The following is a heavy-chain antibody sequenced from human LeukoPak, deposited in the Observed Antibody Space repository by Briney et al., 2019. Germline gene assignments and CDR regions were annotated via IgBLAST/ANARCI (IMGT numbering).Heavy chain of an antibody. CDR2: FHDSEST. Sequence: SETLSLTCNVSGGSISNNYWSWIRQPPGKGLERIGYFHDSESTNYNPSLKSRVTISVDTSKNQFSLKLSSVTAADTAVYYCARDHRVLRFLEPKGWFDPWGQGTLVTVSS. CDR3: ARDHRVLRFLEPKGWFDP. J-gene: IGHJ5*02. D-gene: IGHD3-3*01. CDR1: GGSISNNY. V-gene: IGHV4-59*12.